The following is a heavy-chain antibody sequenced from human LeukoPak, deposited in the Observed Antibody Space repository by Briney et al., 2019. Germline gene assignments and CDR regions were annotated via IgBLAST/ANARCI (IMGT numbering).Heavy chain of an antibody. CDR1: GYTFTGYY. CDR3: ARDPPSWLELKVSTTNAFDI. Sequence: ASVKVSCKASGYTFTGYYMHWVRQAPGQGLEWMGWINPNSGGTNYAQKLQGRVTMTTDTSTSTAYMELRSLRSDDTAVYYCARDPPSWLELKVSTTNAFDIWGQGTMVTVSS. CDR2: INPNSGGT. D-gene: IGHD1-7*01. V-gene: IGHV1-2*02. J-gene: IGHJ3*02.